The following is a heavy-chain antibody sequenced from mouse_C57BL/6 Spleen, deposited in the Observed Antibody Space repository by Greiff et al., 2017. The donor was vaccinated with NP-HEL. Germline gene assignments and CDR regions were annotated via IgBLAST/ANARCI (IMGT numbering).Heavy chain of an antibody. CDR1: GFSLTSYG. J-gene: IGHJ4*01. CDR3: ASDYSNYYYAMDY. Sequence: QVQLQQSGPGLVQPSQSLSITCTVSGFSLTSYGVHWVRQSPGKGLEWLGVIWSGGSTDYNAAFISRLSISKDNSKSQVFFKMNSLQADDTAIYYCASDYSNYYYAMDYWGQGTSVTVSS. D-gene: IGHD2-5*01. V-gene: IGHV2-2*01. CDR2: IWSGGST.